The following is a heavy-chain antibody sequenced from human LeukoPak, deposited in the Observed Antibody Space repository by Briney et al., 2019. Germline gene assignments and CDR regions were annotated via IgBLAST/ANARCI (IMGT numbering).Heavy chain of an antibody. Sequence: ASVKVSCKASGYTLTRYYMHWVRQAPGQGLEWMGLINPTGGSTGYAQKLQGRVTMTTDTSTSTAYMELRSLRSGDTAVYYCARDDSSGYHDYWGQGTLVTVSS. D-gene: IGHD3-22*01. V-gene: IGHV1-46*01. CDR1: GYTLTRYY. J-gene: IGHJ4*02. CDR3: ARDDSSGYHDY. CDR2: INPTGGST.